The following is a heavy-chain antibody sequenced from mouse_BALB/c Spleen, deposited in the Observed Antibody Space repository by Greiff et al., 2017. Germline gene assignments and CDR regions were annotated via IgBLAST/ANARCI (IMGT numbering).Heavy chain of an antibody. CDR3: ARKVVPDYFDY. D-gene: IGHD1-1*01. V-gene: IGHV3-2*02. CDR2: ISYSGST. CDR1: GYSITSDYA. Sequence: EVKLVESGPGLVKPSQSLSLTCTVTGYSITSDYAWNWIRQFPGNKLEWMGYISYSGSTSYNPSLKSRISITRDTSKNQFFLQLNSVTTEDTATYYCARKVVPDYFDYWGQGTTLTVSS. J-gene: IGHJ2*01.